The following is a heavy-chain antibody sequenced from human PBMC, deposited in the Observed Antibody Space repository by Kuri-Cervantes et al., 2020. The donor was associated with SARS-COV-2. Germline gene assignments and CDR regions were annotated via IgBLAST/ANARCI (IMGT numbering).Heavy chain of an antibody. D-gene: IGHD1-26*01. J-gene: IGHJ3*02. CDR2: IYTSGST. Sequence: ESLKISCTVSGGSISSYYWSWIRQPPGKGLEWIGYIYTSGSTNYNPSLKSRVTMSVDTSKNQFSLKLSSVTAADTAVYYCARDGWSGSNGAFDIWGQGTMVTVSS. CDR3: ARDGWSGSNGAFDI. V-gene: IGHV4-4*08. CDR1: GGSISSYY.